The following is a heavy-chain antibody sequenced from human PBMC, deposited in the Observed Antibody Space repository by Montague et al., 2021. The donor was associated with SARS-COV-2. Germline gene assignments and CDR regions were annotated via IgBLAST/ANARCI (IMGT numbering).Heavy chain of an antibody. J-gene: IGHJ6*02. CDR3: ARGSGCSGGSCYSEWDPYYYYGMDV. CDR1: GGSLSTYY. CDR2: IYYTGNT. Sequence: SETLSLTCTVSGGSLSTYYWSWIRQPPGKGLECIGYIYYTGNTNYNPSLKSRVTISVDTSKNQSSLKLSSVTAADTAVYYCARGSGCSGGSCYSEWDPYYYYGMDVWGQGTTVTVSS. V-gene: IGHV4-59*12. D-gene: IGHD2-15*01.